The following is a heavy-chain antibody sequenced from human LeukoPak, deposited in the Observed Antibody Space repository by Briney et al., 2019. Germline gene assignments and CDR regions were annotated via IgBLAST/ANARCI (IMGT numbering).Heavy chain of an antibody. V-gene: IGHV4-31*03. CDR1: GGSISSGGYY. J-gene: IGHJ4*02. CDR2: IYYSGST. D-gene: IGHD4-23*01. Sequence: SQTLSITCTVSGGSISSGGYYWSWIRQHPGKGLEWIGYIYYSGSTYYNPSLKSRVTISVDTSKNQFSLKLSSVTAADTAVYYCARVTVVTALFDYWGQGTLVTVSS. CDR3: ARVTVVTALFDY.